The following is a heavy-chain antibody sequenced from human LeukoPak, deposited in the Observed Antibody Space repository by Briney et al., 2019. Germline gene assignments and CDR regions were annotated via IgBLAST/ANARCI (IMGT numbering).Heavy chain of an antibody. J-gene: IGHJ4*02. CDR1: GFTFSSYG. CDR3: ARDLVAAAGTGGATDY. D-gene: IGHD6-13*01. V-gene: IGHV3-33*08. CDR2: IWYDGSNK. Sequence: PGGSLRLSCAASGFTFSSYGMHWVRQAPGKGLEWVAVIWYDGSNKYYADSVKGRFTISRDNSKNTLYLQMNSLRAEDTAVYYCARDLVAAAGTGGATDYWGQGTLVTVSS.